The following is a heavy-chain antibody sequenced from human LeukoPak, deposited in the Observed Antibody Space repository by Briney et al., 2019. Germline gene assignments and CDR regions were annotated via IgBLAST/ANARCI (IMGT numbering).Heavy chain of an antibody. CDR1: GYSFTSYW. Sequence: GESLKISGKGSGYSFTSYWIGWVRQLPGKGLEWMGIIYPGDSDTRYSPSFQGQVTISADKSISTAYLQWSSLKASDTAMYYCARKVEMATVDYWGQGTLVTVSS. CDR2: IYPGDSDT. J-gene: IGHJ4*02. D-gene: IGHD5-24*01. V-gene: IGHV5-51*01. CDR3: ARKVEMATVDY.